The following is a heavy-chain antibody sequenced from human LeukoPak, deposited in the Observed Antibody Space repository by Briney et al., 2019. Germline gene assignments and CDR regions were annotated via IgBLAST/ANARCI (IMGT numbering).Heavy chain of an antibody. Sequence: SVNLSCDASGGTFSSYAMSWVRHAPGKGLEWMGRIIPISGIANYAQSLQGRVTITVDKSTNPAYMKLSTLSAEDTAVYYCARDLVATSVSSYYGMDVWGQRTTGIVSS. CDR2: IIPISGIA. D-gene: IGHD5-12*01. J-gene: IGHJ6*02. V-gene: IGHV1-69*04. CDR1: GGTFSSYA. CDR3: ARDLVATSVSSYYGMDV.